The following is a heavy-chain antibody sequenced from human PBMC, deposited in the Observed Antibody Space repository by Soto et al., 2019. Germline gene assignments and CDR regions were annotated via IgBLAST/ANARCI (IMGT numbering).Heavy chain of an antibody. D-gene: IGHD3-10*01. CDR2: LVPVFGTP. V-gene: IGHV1-69*19. Sequence: QVQLMQSGAEVKQPGSSVKVSCKASGGVFSNYALTWVRQAPGQGPEWVGGLVPVFGTPNYAPKFQGRVTMTANESSRKGYLELSTLTSADTAISSCARGSHYLSTAYYFDTWGQGTLVIVSS. CDR1: GGVFSNYA. CDR3: ARGSHYLSTAYYFDT. J-gene: IGHJ5*02.